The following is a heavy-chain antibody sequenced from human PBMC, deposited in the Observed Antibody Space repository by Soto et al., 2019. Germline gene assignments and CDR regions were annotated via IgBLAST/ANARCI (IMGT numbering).Heavy chain of an antibody. Sequence: PSETLSLTCTVSGGSITNYYWNWIRQPPGKGLEWIGEINHSGSTNYNPSLKSRVTISVDTSKNQFSLKLSSVTAADTAVYYCARRTYYYDSSGIKAYWYFDLWGRGTLVTVSS. V-gene: IGHV4-34*01. CDR3: ARRTYYYDSSGIKAYWYFDL. J-gene: IGHJ2*01. CDR2: INHSGST. D-gene: IGHD3-22*01. CDR1: GGSITNYY.